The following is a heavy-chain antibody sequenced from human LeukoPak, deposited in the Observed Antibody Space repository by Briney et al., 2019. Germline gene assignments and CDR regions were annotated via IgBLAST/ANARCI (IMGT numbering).Heavy chain of an antibody. V-gene: IGHV1-2*02. Sequence: GAAVKVSCKASGYTFTVYYMHWVRQAPGQGLEWMGWIYPNSGGTNYAQKFQGRVTMTRDTSISTAYMELSRLRSDDTAVYYCARALGFGEYDYWGQGTLVTVSS. J-gene: IGHJ4*02. CDR3: ARALGFGEYDY. CDR1: GYTFTVYY. CDR2: IYPNSGGT. D-gene: IGHD3-10*01.